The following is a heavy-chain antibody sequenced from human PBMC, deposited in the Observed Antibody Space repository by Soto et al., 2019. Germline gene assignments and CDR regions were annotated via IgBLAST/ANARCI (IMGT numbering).Heavy chain of an antibody. CDR3: AWLHGSGFYGHY. CDR2: IFYNGGT. Sequence: QVQLQGSDPGLVKPSETLSLTCTVSGGSISPYSWSWIRQPPGKGLEWIGYIFYNGGTNYNPSLTRRVSKTVDTHKNQFGLRLSSVNDADTSVYYCAWLHGSGFYGHYWGQGNPVNGSS. J-gene: IGHJ4*02. CDR1: GGSISPYS. D-gene: IGHD6-19*01. V-gene: IGHV4-59*08.